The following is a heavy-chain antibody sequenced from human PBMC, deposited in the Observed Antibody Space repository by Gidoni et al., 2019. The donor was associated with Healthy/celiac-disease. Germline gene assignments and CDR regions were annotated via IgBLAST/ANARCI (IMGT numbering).Heavy chain of an antibody. V-gene: IGHV3-48*01. CDR2: ISSSSSTI. CDR3: ARDHSGESGAG. CDR1: GFTFSSYS. D-gene: IGHD7-27*01. Sequence: EVQLVESGGGLVQPGGSLRLACAASGFTFSSYSMNWVRQASGKGLEWVSYISSSSSTIYYADSVKGRFTISRNNAKNSLYLQMNSLRAEDTAVYYCARDHSGESGAGWGQGTLVTVSS. J-gene: IGHJ4*02.